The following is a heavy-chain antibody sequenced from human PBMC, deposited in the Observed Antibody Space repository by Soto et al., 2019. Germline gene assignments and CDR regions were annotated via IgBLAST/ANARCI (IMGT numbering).Heavy chain of an antibody. V-gene: IGHV3-15*01. CDR3: TVSRGAARAYYYYDGMDV. D-gene: IGHD6-6*01. CDR2: IKSTVDGGTT. Sequence: EVQLVESGGGLVKSGGSLRLSCAASGFTFNNAWMSWVRQAPGKGLEWVGRIKSTVDGGTTDYAAPAKGRFTISRDDSTNTLDMQMNSLKTEDTGVYYCTVSRGAARAYYYYDGMDVWGQGATVTVSS. CDR1: GFTFNNAW. J-gene: IGHJ6*02.